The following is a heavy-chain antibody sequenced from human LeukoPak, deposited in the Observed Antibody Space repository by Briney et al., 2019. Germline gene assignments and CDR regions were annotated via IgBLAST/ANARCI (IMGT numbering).Heavy chain of an antibody. D-gene: IGHD5-12*01. J-gene: IGHJ6*03. V-gene: IGHV4-39*06. Sequence: PSETLSLTCTLPGGSISSSSYYWGWIRQPPGKGLEWIGVIYFIGSTYYNPSLKSRVTISVTTSKNHCTLNLNTVTTRARARIYCARIKRSGNSGYDYDSYYYMDVWGKGTPVTVSS. CDR1: GGSISSSSYY. CDR2: IYFIGST. CDR3: ARIKRSGNSGYDYDSYYYMDV.